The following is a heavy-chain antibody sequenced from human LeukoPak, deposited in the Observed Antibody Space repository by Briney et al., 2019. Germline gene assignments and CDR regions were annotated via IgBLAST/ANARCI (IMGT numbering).Heavy chain of an antibody. V-gene: IGHV3-74*01. J-gene: IGHJ2*01. CDR2: MNADGRTI. CDR1: GFTFSSSW. CDR3: ARAGNYYFDL. Sequence: PGGSLRLSCAASGFTFSSSWMHWVGHGPGKGLVWVARMNADGRTINYADSVKGRFTISRDNANNTLYLQMNSLRTEDAAVYYCARAGNYYFDLWGRGTQVTVSS. D-gene: IGHD1-7*01.